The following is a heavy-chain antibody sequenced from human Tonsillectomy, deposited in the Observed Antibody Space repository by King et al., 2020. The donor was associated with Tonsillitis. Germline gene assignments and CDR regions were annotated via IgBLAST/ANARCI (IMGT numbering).Heavy chain of an antibody. J-gene: IGHJ4*02. D-gene: IGHD3-22*01. CDR2: IIPILVIA. CDR1: GGTFSSYA. CDR3: ARGRGDYYDSIVDY. V-gene: IGHV1-69*09. Sequence: QLVQSGAEVKKPGSSVKVSCKASGGTFSSYAISWVRQAPGQGLEWMGRIIPILVIANYAQKFQGRVTITADKSTSTAYMELSSLRSEDTAVYYCARGRGDYYDSIVDYWGQGTLVTVSS.